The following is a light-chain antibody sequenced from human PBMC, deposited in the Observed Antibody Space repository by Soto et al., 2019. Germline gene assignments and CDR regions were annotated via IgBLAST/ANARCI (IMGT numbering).Light chain of an antibody. Sequence: QSVLTQPASVSGSPGQSITISCTGTSSDVGGYNYVSWYQQHPGKAPKLMIYEVSNRPSGVSNRFSGSKSGNTASLTISGRQADDEADYYCSSYTSGSTLVFGTGTKLTVL. J-gene: IGLJ1*01. CDR3: SSYTSGSTLV. CDR1: SSDVGGYNY. V-gene: IGLV2-14*01. CDR2: EVS.